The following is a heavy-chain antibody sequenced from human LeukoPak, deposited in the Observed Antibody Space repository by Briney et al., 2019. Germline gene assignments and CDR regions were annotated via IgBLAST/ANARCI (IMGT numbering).Heavy chain of an antibody. CDR1: GFTVSNYW. J-gene: IGHJ5*02. D-gene: IGHD2-2*01. CDR3: ARGYCSSTRCFDP. Sequence: PGGSLRLSCAASGFTVSNYWMSWVRQAPGKGLEWVANIKHDGSQKYYVNSVKGRFTISRDNAKNSLYLQLNSLRVEDTAVYYCARGYCSSTRCFDPWGQGTLVTVSS. V-gene: IGHV3-7*02. CDR2: IKHDGSQK.